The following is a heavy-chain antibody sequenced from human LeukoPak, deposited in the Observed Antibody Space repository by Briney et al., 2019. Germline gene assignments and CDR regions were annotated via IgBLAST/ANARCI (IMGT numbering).Heavy chain of an antibody. Sequence: PGGSLRLSCAASGFTFSSSAMSWVRQAPGKGLEWVSAISGSGGSTYYADSGKGRFTISRDNSKNTLYLQMNSLRAEDTAVYYWAKGDGGYSYDPYNWFDPWGQGTLVTVSS. CDR3: AKGDGGYSYDPYNWFDP. CDR2: ISGSGGST. V-gene: IGHV3-23*01. D-gene: IGHD5-18*01. CDR1: GFTFSSSA. J-gene: IGHJ5*02.